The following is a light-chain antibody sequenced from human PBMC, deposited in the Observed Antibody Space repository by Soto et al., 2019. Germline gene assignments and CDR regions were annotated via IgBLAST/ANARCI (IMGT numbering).Light chain of an antibody. CDR2: GTS. J-gene: IGKJ2*01. CDR1: QTISRY. Sequence: DIQMTQSPSSLSASVGDRVTITCRASQTISRYLNWYQHKPGKPPKLLIYGTSNLQSGVPSRFSGSGSRTDFTLTISSLQPEDFATYYCHQSNSPPHSFGQGTKLEIK. V-gene: IGKV1-39*01. CDR3: HQSNSPPHS.